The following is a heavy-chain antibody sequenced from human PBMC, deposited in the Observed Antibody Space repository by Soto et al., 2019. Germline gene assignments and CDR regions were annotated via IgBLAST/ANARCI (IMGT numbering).Heavy chain of an antibody. D-gene: IGHD3-16*01. V-gene: IGHV4-59*01. CDR1: VRSRSIKY. CDR3: ASYRGPLYFES. CDR2: LLYGGT. J-gene: IGHJ4*02. Sequence: SETLCLTCSFSVRSRSIKYWSWIRQSPDKGLELPGHLLYGGTDYNPALVVRVSMSVDTSKIQFSLKFTSVTVADTAVYYCASYRGPLYFESWGPGIMVTVSS.